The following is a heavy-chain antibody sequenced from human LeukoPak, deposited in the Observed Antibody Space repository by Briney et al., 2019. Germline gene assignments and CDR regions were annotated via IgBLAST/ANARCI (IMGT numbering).Heavy chain of an antibody. CDR2: ISAYNGNT. CDR3: ARDGYGSGSYLWWFDP. Sequence: ASVKVSCKASGYTFTSYGISWVRQAPGQGLEWMGWISAYNGNTNYAQELQGRVTMTTDTSTSTAYMELRSLRSDDTAVYYCARDGYGSGSYLWWFDPWGQGTLVTVSS. J-gene: IGHJ5*02. CDR1: GYTFTSYG. V-gene: IGHV1-18*04. D-gene: IGHD3-10*01.